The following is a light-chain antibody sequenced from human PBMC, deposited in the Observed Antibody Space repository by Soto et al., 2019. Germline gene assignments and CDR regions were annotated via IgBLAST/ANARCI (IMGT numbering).Light chain of an antibody. CDR1: QSISSY. CDR2: AAS. V-gene: IGKV1-39*01. Sequence: DIQMTQSPSSLSASVGDRVTITCRASQSISSYVNWYQQKPGKAPRLLISAASTLQSGVPSRFSGGGSGTDFTLTISSLQPEDFATYYCQPSFNTPLAFGQGTRLEIE. CDR3: QPSFNTPLA. J-gene: IGKJ5*01.